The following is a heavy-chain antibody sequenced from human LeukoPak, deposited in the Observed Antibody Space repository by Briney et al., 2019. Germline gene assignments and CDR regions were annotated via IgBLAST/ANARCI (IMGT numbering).Heavy chain of an antibody. J-gene: IGHJ4*02. CDR3: ARGERAIAAAGTWVDY. Sequence: GGSLRLSCAASGFTFSSYWMSWVRQAPGKGLEWVANIKQDGSEKYYVDSVKGRFTISRDNAKNSLYLQMNSLRAEDTAVYYCARGERAIAAAGTWVDYWGQGTLVTVSS. D-gene: IGHD6-13*01. CDR1: GFTFSSYW. CDR2: IKQDGSEK. V-gene: IGHV3-7*03.